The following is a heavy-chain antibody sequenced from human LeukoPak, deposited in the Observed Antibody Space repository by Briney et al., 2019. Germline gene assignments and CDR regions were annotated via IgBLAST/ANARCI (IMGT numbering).Heavy chain of an antibody. D-gene: IGHD3-22*01. CDR2: ISYDGSNK. V-gene: IGHV3-30*03. CDR1: GFTFSSYG. CDR3: ARDIVPDYYDSSASDY. J-gene: IGHJ4*02. Sequence: GGSLRLSCAASGFTFSSYGMHWVRQAPGKGLEWVAVISYDGSNKYYADSVKGRFTISRDNSKNTLYLQMNSLRAEDTAVYYCARDIVPDYYDSSASDYWGQGTLVTVSS.